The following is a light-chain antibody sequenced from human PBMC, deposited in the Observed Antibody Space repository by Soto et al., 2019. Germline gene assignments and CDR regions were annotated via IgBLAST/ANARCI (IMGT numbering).Light chain of an antibody. Sequence: QAVVTQPPSVSGTPGQRVTISCSGSSSNIGRDTVNWYQQFPGTAPNLLIYDNNQRPSGVPDRFSGSKSGTSASLAISGLQSEDEADYYCAAWDDSLDAGVFGGGTKLTVL. CDR3: AAWDDSLDAGV. V-gene: IGLV1-44*01. J-gene: IGLJ3*02. CDR2: DNN. CDR1: SSNIGRDT.